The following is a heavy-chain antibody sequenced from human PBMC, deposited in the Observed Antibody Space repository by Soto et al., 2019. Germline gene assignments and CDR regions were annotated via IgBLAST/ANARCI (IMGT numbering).Heavy chain of an antibody. V-gene: IGHV5-51*01. D-gene: IGHD6-6*01. CDR1: GYSFTSYW. J-gene: IGHJ6*02. Sequence: PGESLKISCKGSGYSFTSYWIGWVRQMPGKGLEWMGIIYPGDSDTRYSPSFQGQVTISADKSISTAYLQWSSLKASDTAMYYCARRGGSSHDGETPRDYYYSGMDVWGQGTTVTVSS. CDR2: IYPGDSDT. CDR3: ARRGGSSHDGETPRDYYYSGMDV.